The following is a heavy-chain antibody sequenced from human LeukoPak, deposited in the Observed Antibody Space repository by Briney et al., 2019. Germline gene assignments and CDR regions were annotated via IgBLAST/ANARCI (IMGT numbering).Heavy chain of an antibody. CDR2: ISGSGGST. CDR1: GFTFSSYA. Sequence: GGSLRLSCAASGFTFSSYAMSWVRQAPGKGLEWVSAISGSGGSTYYADSVKGRFTISRDNSKNTLYLQMNNLRAKDTAVYYCAKDIGGGSSWYPYYFDYWGQGTLVTVSS. CDR3: AKDIGGGSSWYPYYFDY. V-gene: IGHV3-23*01. D-gene: IGHD6-13*01. J-gene: IGHJ4*02.